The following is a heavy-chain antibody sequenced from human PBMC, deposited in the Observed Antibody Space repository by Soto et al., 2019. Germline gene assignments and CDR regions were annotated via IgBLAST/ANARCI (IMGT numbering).Heavy chain of an antibody. J-gene: IGHJ5*02. D-gene: IGHD3-10*01. CDR3: ARYAEGGSGSYYNNWFDP. V-gene: IGHV4-39*01. CDR2: IYYSGST. CDR1: GGSISSSSYY. Sequence: SETLSLTCTVSGGSISSSSYYWGWIRQPPGKGLEWIGSIYYSGSTYYNPSLKSRVTISVDTPKNQFSLKLSSVTAADTAVYYCARYAEGGSGSYYNNWFDPWGQGTLVTV.